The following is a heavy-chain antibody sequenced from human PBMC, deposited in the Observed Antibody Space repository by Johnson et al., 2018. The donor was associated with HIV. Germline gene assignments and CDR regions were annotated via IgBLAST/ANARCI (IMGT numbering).Heavy chain of an antibody. D-gene: IGHD3-16*01. J-gene: IGHJ3*02. CDR2: ISYDGSNK. CDR3: ARGSEDPWGFYAFDI. V-gene: IGHV3-30*04. CDR1: GFTFSSYA. Sequence: QVQLVESGGGVVQPGRSLRLSCAASGFTFSSYAMHWVRQAPGKGLEWVAVISYDGSNKYYADSVKGRFTISRDNSKNTLYLQMNSLRAEDTAVYYCARGSEDPWGFYAFDIWGQGTMVTVSS.